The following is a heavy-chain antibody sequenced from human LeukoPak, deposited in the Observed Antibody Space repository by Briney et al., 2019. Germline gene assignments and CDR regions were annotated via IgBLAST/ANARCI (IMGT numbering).Heavy chain of an antibody. CDR2: ISYDGSNK. V-gene: IGHV3-30*18. J-gene: IGHJ5*02. CDR3: AKNSYDSSS. D-gene: IGHD3-22*01. Sequence: PGGSLRLSCAASGFTFSSYGMHWVRQAPGKGLEWVAVISYDGSNKYYADSVKGRFTISIDNSKNTLYLQMNSLRAEDTAVYYCAKNSYDSSSWGQGTLVTVSS. CDR1: GFTFSSYG.